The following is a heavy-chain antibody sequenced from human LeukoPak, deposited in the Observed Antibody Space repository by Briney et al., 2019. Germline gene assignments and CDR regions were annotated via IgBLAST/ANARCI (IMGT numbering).Heavy chain of an antibody. CDR3: ARIVVVPAIMGNYYYYYYMDV. D-gene: IGHD2-2*01. J-gene: IGHJ6*03. CDR2: IIPIFGTA. Sequence: ASVKVSCKASGGTFSSYAISWVRQAPGQGLEWMGGIIPIFGTANYAQKFQGRVTITTDESTSTAYMELSSLRSEDTAVYYCARIVVVPAIMGNYYYYYYMDVWGKGTTVTVSS. V-gene: IGHV1-69*05. CDR1: GGTFSSYA.